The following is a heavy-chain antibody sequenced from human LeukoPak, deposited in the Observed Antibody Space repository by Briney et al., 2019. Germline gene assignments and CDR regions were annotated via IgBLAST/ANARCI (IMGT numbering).Heavy chain of an antibody. Sequence: SETLSLTCAVYGGSFSGYYWSWIRQPPGKGLEWIGEINHSGSTNYNPSLKSRVTISVDTSKNQFSLKLSSVTAADTAVYYCARIYGGLIDYWGQGTLVTVSS. CDR1: GGSFSGYY. D-gene: IGHD4-23*01. V-gene: IGHV4-34*01. CDR3: ARIYGGLIDY. J-gene: IGHJ4*02. CDR2: INHSGST.